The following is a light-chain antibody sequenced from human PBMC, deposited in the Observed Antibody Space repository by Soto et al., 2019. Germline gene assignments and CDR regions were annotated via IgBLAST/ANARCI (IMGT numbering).Light chain of an antibody. CDR3: LQDYTYPWT. J-gene: IGKJ1*01. CDR2: DAS. V-gene: IGKV1-6*01. Sequence: IQMTQSPSSLSASVGDRVTITCQASQDISNYLNWYQQKPGKAPKLLIYDASNLQSGVPSRFSGSASGTDFTLTISSLQPEDFATYYCLQDYTYPWTFGQGTKVDI. CDR1: QDISNY.